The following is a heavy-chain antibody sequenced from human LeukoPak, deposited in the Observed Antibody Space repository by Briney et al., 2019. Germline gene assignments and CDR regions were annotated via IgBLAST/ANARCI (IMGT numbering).Heavy chain of an antibody. CDR2: ISSSSSYI. CDR3: ARGDQQLDDFDY. CDR1: GFTFSSYS. J-gene: IGHJ4*02. D-gene: IGHD6-13*01. V-gene: IGHV3-21*01. Sequence: GGSLRLSCAASGFTFSSYSMNWVRQAPGKGLEWVSSISSSSSYIYYADSVKGRFTISRDNAKNSLYLQVNSLRAEDTAVYYCARGDQQLDDFDYWGQGTLVTVSS.